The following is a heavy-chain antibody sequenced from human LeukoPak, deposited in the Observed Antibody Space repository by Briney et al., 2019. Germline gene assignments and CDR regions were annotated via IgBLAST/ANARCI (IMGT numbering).Heavy chain of an antibody. CDR3: AREYDDYGDYVTFDY. D-gene: IGHD4-17*01. J-gene: IGHJ4*02. CDR1: GFTFSSYA. V-gene: IGHV3-30-3*01. CDR2: ISYDGSNK. Sequence: PGGSLRLSCAASGFTFSSYAMHWVRQAPGKGLEWVAVISYDGSNKYYADSVKGPFTISRDNSKNTLYLQMNSLRAEDTAVYYCAREYDDYGDYVTFDYWGQGTLVTVSS.